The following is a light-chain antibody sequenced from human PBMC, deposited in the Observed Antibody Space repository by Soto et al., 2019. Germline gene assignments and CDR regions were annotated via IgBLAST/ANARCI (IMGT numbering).Light chain of an antibody. CDR2: AAS. CDR1: QCISTF. V-gene: IGKV1-39*01. CDR3: QQSDSTPYT. Sequence: DIQMTQSPSSLSASVGDRVTINCRASQCISTFLNWYQQKPGQAPKVLISAASTLQSGVPSRFSGRGSGTDFTLTISSLQPEDFATYYCQQSDSTPYTFGQGTTLETK. J-gene: IGKJ2*01.